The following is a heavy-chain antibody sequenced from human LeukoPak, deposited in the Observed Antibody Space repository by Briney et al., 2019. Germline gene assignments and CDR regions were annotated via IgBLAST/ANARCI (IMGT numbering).Heavy chain of an antibody. D-gene: IGHD2-21*01. CDR3: AKAPVTSCRGAYCYPFDS. J-gene: IGHJ4*02. Sequence: GGSLRLSCAASGFTFSDYYMSWIRQAPGKGLEWVSATSSSDSGTYYADSVRGRFTISRDNSKNRLYLQMSRLRAEDAAVYYCAKAPVTSCRGAYCYPFDSWGQGTLVTVSS. CDR2: TSSSDSGT. V-gene: IGHV3-23*01. CDR1: GFTFSDYY.